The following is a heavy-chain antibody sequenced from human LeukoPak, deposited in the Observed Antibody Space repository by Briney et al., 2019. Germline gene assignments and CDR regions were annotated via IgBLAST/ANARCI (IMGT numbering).Heavy chain of an antibody. Sequence: ASVKVSCKTSGYTFTNYGITWVRQAPGQGLEWVGWISANDGYAEYAQKVQGRVTMTTDTPTSTAYMELRSLTSDDTAVYSCARAPPGFTLGPGDYWGQGTLVTVSA. J-gene: IGHJ4*02. D-gene: IGHD1-14*01. CDR3: ARAPPGFTLGPGDY. V-gene: IGHV1-18*01. CDR2: ISANDGYA. CDR1: GYTFTNYG.